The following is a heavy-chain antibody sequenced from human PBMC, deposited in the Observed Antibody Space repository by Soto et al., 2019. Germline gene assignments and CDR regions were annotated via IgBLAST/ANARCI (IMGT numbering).Heavy chain of an antibody. CDR1: GFTLSSYS. D-gene: IGHD6-19*01. J-gene: IGHJ4*02. CDR2: ISYDRNKT. V-gene: IGHV3-30-3*01. Sequence: GGSLRLSCAASGFTLSSYSMHWVRQAPGKGLEWVGVISYDRNKTYYRDSVKGRFSISRDTPNNTVHLQMNSLRPDDTAVYYCARSVAVAGLDYWGQGSLVTVSS. CDR3: ARSVAVAGLDY.